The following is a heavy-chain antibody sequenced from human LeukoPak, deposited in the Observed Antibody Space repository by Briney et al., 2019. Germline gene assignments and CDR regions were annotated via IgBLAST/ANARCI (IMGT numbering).Heavy chain of an antibody. Sequence: GGSLRLSCAASGLTFSIYAMSWVRQAPGKGLEWVSAISGSGGSTYYADSVKGRFTISRDNSKNTLYLQMNSLRAEDTAVYYCAKDLVLRYFDWLLGYYFDYWGQGTLVTVSS. V-gene: IGHV3-23*01. J-gene: IGHJ4*02. D-gene: IGHD3-9*01. CDR1: GLTFSIYA. CDR2: ISGSGGST. CDR3: AKDLVLRYFDWLLGYYFDY.